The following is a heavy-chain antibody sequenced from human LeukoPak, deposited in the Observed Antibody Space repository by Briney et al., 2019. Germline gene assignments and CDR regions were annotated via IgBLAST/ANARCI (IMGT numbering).Heavy chain of an antibody. V-gene: IGHV3-21*01. Sequence: GGSLRLSCAASGFTFSSYSMNWVRQAPGKGLEWVSSISSSSSYIYYADSVKGRFTISRDNAKNSLYLQMNSLGAEDTAVYYCARDKGDDYGDYVFDYWGQGTLVTVSS. CDR1: GFTFSSYS. CDR3: ARDKGDDYGDYVFDY. D-gene: IGHD4-17*01. CDR2: ISSSSSYI. J-gene: IGHJ4*02.